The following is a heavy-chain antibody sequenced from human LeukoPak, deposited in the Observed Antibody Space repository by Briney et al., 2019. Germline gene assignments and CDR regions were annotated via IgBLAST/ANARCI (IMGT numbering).Heavy chain of an antibody. D-gene: IGHD4-23*01. Sequence: GRSLRLSCAASGFTFSSYGMHWVRQAPGKGLEWVSGLSNSGGSTYYADSVKGRFTISRDNSKNTLYLQMNSLRAEDTAIYYCAKDGIAGADNSHFDNWGQGTLVTVSS. V-gene: IGHV3-23*01. CDR1: GFTFSSYG. J-gene: IGHJ4*02. CDR2: LSNSGGST. CDR3: AKDGIAGADNSHFDN.